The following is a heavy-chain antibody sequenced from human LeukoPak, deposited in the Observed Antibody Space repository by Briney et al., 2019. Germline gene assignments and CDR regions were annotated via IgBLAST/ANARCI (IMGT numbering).Heavy chain of an antibody. D-gene: IGHD3-9*01. Sequence: ASVKVSCKVSGYTLTELSMHWVRQAPGKGLEWMGGFDPEDGETIYAQKFQGRVTMTEDTSTDTAYMELSSLRSEDTAVYYCATLRKNYDILTGYYLFDYWGQGTLVTVSS. CDR3: ATLRKNYDILTGYYLFDY. CDR1: GYTLTELS. V-gene: IGHV1-24*01. J-gene: IGHJ4*02. CDR2: FDPEDGET.